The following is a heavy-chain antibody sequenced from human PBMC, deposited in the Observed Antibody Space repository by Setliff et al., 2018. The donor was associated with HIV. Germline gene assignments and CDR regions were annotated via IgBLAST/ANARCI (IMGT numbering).Heavy chain of an antibody. Sequence: SETLSLTCNVSGGSISSGDYLWCWIRQLPGKGLECIGYICYSGSTYYNPSLKSRVTISEDTSKNQFSLKLSSVTAADTAVYYCARDLVAAFDIWGQGTMVTVSS. CDR3: ARDLVAAFDI. CDR2: ICYSGST. V-gene: IGHV4-31*03. J-gene: IGHJ3*02. CDR1: GGSISSGDYL.